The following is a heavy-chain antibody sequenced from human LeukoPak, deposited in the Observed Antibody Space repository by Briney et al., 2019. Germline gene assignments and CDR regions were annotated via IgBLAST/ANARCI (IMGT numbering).Heavy chain of an antibody. CDR3: ARRGLRYFDWHGEGNGDAFDI. CDR2: IYYSGST. CDR1: GGSISSSSYY. J-gene: IGHJ3*02. D-gene: IGHD3-9*01. Sequence: NTSETLSLTCTVSGGSISSSSYYWGWIRQPPGKALEWIGSIYYSGSTYYNPSLKSRVTISVDTSKNQFSLKLSSVTAADTAVYYCARRGLRYFDWHGEGNGDAFDIWGQGTMVTVSS. V-gene: IGHV4-39*01.